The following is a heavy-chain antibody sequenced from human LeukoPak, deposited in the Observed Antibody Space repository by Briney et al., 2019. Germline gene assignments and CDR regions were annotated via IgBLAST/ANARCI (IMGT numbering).Heavy chain of an antibody. CDR1: GDSISSGDYY. D-gene: IGHD6-13*01. CDR2: IYYSGST. Sequence: PSQTLSLTCTVSGDSISSGDYYWSWIRQHPGKGLEWIGYIYYSGSTYYNPSLKSRLTISVDTSKNQFSLKLGSVTAADTAVYHCARRSNWYAFDIWGQGTMVTVSS. J-gene: IGHJ3*02. V-gene: IGHV4-31*03. CDR3: ARRSNWYAFDI.